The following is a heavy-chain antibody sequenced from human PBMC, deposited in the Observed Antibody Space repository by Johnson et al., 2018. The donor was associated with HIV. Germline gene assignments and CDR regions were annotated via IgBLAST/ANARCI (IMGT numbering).Heavy chain of an antibody. CDR3: ARDHMGPVNRRVQWLVPRGFDF. CDR1: GFTFDDYA. J-gene: IGHJ3*01. D-gene: IGHD6-19*01. V-gene: IGHV3-20*04. Sequence: VQLVESGGVVVQPGGSLRLSCAASGFTFDDYAMHWVRQAPGKGLEWVSGINWNGASTGYADSVKGRFTVSRDNANNSLYLQMNSLRAEDTALYYCARDHMGPVNRRVQWLVPRGFDFWGQGTMVTVAS. CDR2: INWNGAST.